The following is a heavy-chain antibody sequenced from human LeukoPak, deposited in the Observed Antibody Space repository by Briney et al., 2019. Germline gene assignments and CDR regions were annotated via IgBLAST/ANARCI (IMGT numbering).Heavy chain of an antibody. J-gene: IGHJ2*01. D-gene: IGHD3-22*01. CDR1: GYSISSGSY. V-gene: IGHV4-38-2*02. CDR2: IYHSGST. CDR3: ARDWYSSSYSVYFDF. Sequence: SETLSPTSAVAGYSISSGSYWCGIRQPPGKGLEWIGSIYHSGSTYYNPSLKSRVTISVDTSKNQFSLKLSSVTAADTAVYYCARDWYSSSYSVYFDFWGRGTLVTVSS.